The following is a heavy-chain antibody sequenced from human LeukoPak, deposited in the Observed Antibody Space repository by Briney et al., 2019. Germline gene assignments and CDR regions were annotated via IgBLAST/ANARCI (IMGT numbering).Heavy chain of an antibody. D-gene: IGHD6-6*01. CDR1: GYSFTSYW. Sequence: GESLKISCKGSGYSFTSYWISWVRQMPGKGLEWMGMIYPGDSDTRYSPSFQGRVTISADKSISTAYLQWSSLKASDTAMYYCARSIAARPTNWFDPWGQGTLVTVSS. CDR3: ARSIAARPTNWFDP. J-gene: IGHJ5*02. CDR2: IYPGDSDT. V-gene: IGHV5-51*01.